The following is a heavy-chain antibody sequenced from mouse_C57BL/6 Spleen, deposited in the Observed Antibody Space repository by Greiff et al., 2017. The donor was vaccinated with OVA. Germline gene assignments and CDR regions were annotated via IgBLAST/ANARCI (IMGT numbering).Heavy chain of an antibody. J-gene: IGHJ1*03. D-gene: IGHD1-1*01. CDR3: AREKTVVAHWYFDV. CDR2: INYDGSST. Sequence: EVKLMESEGGLVQPGSSMKLSCTASGFTFSDYYMAWVRQVPEKGLEWVANINYDGSSTYYLDSLKSRFIISRDNAKNILYLQMSSLKSEDTATYYCAREKTVVAHWYFDVWGTGTTVTVSS. V-gene: IGHV5-16*01. CDR1: GFTFSDYY.